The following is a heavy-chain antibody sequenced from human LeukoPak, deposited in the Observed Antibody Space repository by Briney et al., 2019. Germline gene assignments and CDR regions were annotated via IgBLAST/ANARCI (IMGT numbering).Heavy chain of an antibody. D-gene: IGHD6-13*01. V-gene: IGHV3-21*03. CDR3: TTEGPSLGSSSWYLFFQH. CDR2: ISSSSSYI. J-gene: IGHJ1*01. CDR1: GFTFSSYS. Sequence: GGSLRLSCAASGFTFSSYSMNWVRQAPGKGLEWVSSISSSSSYIYYADSVKGRFTISRDNAKNSLYLQMNSLKTEDTAVYYCTTEGPSLGSSSWYLFFQHWGQGTLVTVSS.